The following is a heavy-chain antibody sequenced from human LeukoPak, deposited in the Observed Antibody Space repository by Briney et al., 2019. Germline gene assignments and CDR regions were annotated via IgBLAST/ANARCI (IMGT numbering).Heavy chain of an antibody. Sequence: GGSLRLSCAASGFTFSSYSMNWVRQAPGKGLEWVSYISSSSSTIYYADSVKGRFTISRDNSKNTLYLQMNSLRAEDTAVYYCAKEYYDFWSGYSEVYFQHWGQGTLVTVSS. CDR3: AKEYYDFWSGYSEVYFQH. D-gene: IGHD3-3*01. CDR1: GFTFSSYS. J-gene: IGHJ1*01. CDR2: ISSSSSTI. V-gene: IGHV3-48*01.